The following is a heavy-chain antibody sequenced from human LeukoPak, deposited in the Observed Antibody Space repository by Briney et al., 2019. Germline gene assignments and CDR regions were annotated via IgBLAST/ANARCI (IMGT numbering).Heavy chain of an antibody. CDR1: GGSISSGSYY. CDR2: IYHSGST. J-gene: IGHJ4*02. D-gene: IGHD3-22*01. CDR3: ARDRGPPYYYDSSGSEAFTE. Sequence: TSETLSLTCTVSGGSISSGSYYWSWIRQPPGKGLEWIGSIYHSGSTYYNPSLKSRVTISVDTSKSQFSLKLSSVTAADTAVYYCARDRGPPYYYDSSGSEAFTEWGQGTLVTVSS. V-gene: IGHV4-39*07.